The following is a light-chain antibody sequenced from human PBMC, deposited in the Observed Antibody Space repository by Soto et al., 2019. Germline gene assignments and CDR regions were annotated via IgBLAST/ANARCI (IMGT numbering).Light chain of an antibody. CDR2: GAS. J-gene: IGKJ3*01. CDR1: QAVSNIY. CDR3: QQYGVSRFT. Sequence: EIVLTQSPGTLSLSPGERATLSCRASQAVSNIYLAWYQQKPGQAPRLLIYGASYRATGIPDRFSGSGSGTDFTLTISRREPEDFAVYYCQQYGVSRFTFGPGTKVDLK. V-gene: IGKV3-20*01.